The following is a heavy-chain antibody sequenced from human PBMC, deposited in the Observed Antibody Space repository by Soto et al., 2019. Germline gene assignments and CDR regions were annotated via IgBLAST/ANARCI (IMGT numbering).Heavy chain of an antibody. V-gene: IGHV1-18*01. CDR1: GYTFTSYG. CDR2: ISAYNGNT. J-gene: IGHJ4*02. CDR3: ARDDSYQIAAAIDY. Sequence: ASVKVSCKASGYTFTSYGISWVRQAPGQGLEWMGWISAYNGNTNYAQKLQGRVTMTTDTSTSTAYMELRSLRSDDTAVYYCARDDSYQIAAAIDYWGQGTLVTVSS. D-gene: IGHD6-13*01.